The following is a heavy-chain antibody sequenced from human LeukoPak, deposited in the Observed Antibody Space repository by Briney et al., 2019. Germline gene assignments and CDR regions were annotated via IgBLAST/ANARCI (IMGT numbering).Heavy chain of an antibody. V-gene: IGHV7-4-1*02. Sequence: GASVKVSCKASGYTFTSYGIHWVRQAPGQGLEWMGWINTNTGNPTYAQGFTGRFVFSLDTSVSTAYLQISSLKAEDTAVYYCARDEGSVLMVYAGFSYYFDYWGQGTLVTVSS. CDR1: GYTFTSYG. CDR3: ARDEGSVLMVYAGFSYYFDY. D-gene: IGHD2-8*01. CDR2: INTNTGNP. J-gene: IGHJ4*02.